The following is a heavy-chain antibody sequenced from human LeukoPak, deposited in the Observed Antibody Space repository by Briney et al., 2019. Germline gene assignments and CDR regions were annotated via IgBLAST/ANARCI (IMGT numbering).Heavy chain of an antibody. J-gene: IGHJ5*02. CDR2: INHSGST. CDR3: ARGRIVVVPAANRKRNWFDP. Sequence: SETLSLTCAVDGGSFSGYYWSWIRQPPGKGLEWIGEINHSGSTNYNPSLKSRVTISVDTSKNQFSLKLSSVTAADTAVYYCARGRIVVVPAANRKRNWFDPWGQGTLVTVSS. V-gene: IGHV4-34*01. CDR1: GGSFSGYY. D-gene: IGHD2-2*01.